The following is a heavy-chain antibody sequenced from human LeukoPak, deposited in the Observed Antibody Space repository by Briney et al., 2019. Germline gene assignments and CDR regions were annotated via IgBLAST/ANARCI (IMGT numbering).Heavy chain of an antibody. Sequence: ASVKVSCKASGGTFSSYAISWVRQAPGQGLEWMGWISAYNGNTNYAQKLQGRVTMTTDTSTSTAYMEPRSLRSDDTAVYYCARMSASTDDYGDFNFDYWGQGTLVTVSS. CDR3: ARMSASTDDYGDFNFDY. J-gene: IGHJ4*02. V-gene: IGHV1-18*01. D-gene: IGHD4-17*01. CDR2: ISAYNGNT. CDR1: GGTFSSYA.